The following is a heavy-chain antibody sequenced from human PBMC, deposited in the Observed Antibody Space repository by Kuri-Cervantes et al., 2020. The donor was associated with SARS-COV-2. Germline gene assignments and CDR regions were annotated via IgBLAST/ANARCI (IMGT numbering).Heavy chain of an antibody. J-gene: IGHJ6*02. V-gene: IGHV1-18*04. Sequence: DSVKVSCKASGYTFTSYGISWVRQAPGQGLEWMGWISAYNGNTNYAQRLQGRVTMTTDTSTSTAYMELRSLRSDDTAVYYCARVPYSPLRRDDYYYDSSVPWYYYYGMDVWGQGTTVTVSS. CDR3: ARVPYSPLRRDDYYYDSSVPWYYYYGMDV. D-gene: IGHD3-22*01. CDR2: ISAYNGNT. CDR1: GYTFTSYG.